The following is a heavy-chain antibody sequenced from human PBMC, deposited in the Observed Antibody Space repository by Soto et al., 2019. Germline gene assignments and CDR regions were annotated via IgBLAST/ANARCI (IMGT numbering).Heavy chain of an antibody. Sequence: QVQLVQSGAEVKKPGSSVKVSCKASGGTFSSYAISWVRQAPGQGLEWMGGIIPIFGTANYAQKFQGRVTITADXXTXTXXRELSSLRSEDTAVYYCAGRGGVADNYYYYYGMDVWGQGTTVTVSS. J-gene: IGHJ6*02. V-gene: IGHV1-69*12. CDR3: AGRGGVADNYYYYYGMDV. CDR2: IIPIFGTA. CDR1: GGTFSSYA. D-gene: IGHD3-16*01.